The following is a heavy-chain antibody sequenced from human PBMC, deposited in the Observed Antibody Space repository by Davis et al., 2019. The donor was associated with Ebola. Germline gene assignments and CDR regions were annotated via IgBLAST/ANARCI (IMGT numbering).Heavy chain of an antibody. CDR3: ARGASYDYIWGSYRYGPTDDY. CDR2: ISGSSNII. V-gene: IGHV3-48*01. D-gene: IGHD3-16*02. J-gene: IGHJ4*02. Sequence: GGSLRLSCAGSGFTFSAYSMNWVRQAPGKGLEWVSHISGSSNIIYYADSVKGRFTISRDNSKNTLYLQMNSLRAEDTAVYYCARGASYDYIWGSYRYGPTDDYWGQGTLVTVSS. CDR1: GFTFSAYS.